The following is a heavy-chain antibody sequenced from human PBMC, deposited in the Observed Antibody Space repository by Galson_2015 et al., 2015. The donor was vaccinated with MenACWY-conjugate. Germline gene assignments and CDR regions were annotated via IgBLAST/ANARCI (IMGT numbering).Heavy chain of an antibody. V-gene: IGHV3-23*01. CDR1: GFTFSSYA. J-gene: IGHJ6*02. CDR3: AKLLGVVTRNYYYYYGMDV. D-gene: IGHD4-23*01. CDR2: ISGSGGST. Sequence: SLRLSCAASGFTFSSYAMSWVRQAPGKGLEWVSAISGSGGSTYYADSVKGRFTISRDNSKNTLYLQMNSLRAEGTAVYYCAKLLGVVTRNYYYYYGMDVWGQGTTVTVSS.